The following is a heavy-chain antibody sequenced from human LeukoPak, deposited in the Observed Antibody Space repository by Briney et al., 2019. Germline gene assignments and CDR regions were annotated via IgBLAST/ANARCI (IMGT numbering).Heavy chain of an antibody. CDR2: IYYSGST. CDR1: GGSISSSGYY. CDR3: ARHEYSGSYYGLSWFDP. Sequence: TETLSLTCTVSGGSISSSGYYWGWIRQPPGKGLEWIASIYYSGSTYYNPSLKSRITISVDTSKNQLSLKLSSLTSADTAVYYCARHEYSGSYYGLSWFDPWGQGTLVTVSS. J-gene: IGHJ5*02. D-gene: IGHD1-26*01. V-gene: IGHV4-39*01.